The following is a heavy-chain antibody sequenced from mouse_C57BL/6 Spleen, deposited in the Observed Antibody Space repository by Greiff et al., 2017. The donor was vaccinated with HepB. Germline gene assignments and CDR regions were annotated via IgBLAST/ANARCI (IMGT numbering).Heavy chain of an antibody. CDR2: IDPSDSET. J-gene: IGHJ3*01. Sequence: VKQSCKASGYTFTSYWMHWVKQRPIQGLEWIGNIDPSDSETHYNQKFKDKATLTVDKSSSTAYMQLSSLTSEDSAVYYCARRGEARGFAYWGQGTLVTVSA. D-gene: IGHD3-1*01. CDR1: GYTFTSYW. V-gene: IGHV1-52*01. CDR3: ARRGEARGFAY.